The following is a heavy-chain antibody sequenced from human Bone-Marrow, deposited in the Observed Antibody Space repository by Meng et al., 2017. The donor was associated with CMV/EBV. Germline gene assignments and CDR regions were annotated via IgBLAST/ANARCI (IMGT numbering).Heavy chain of an antibody. CDR3: ARGDFDWLINFDY. Sequence: SGGSISSSSYYWGWIRQPPGKGLEWIGSIYYSGSTYYNPSLKSRVTISVDTSKNQFSLKLSSVTAADTAVYYCARGDFDWLINFDYWGQGTPVTVSS. J-gene: IGHJ4*02. V-gene: IGHV4-39*07. D-gene: IGHD3-9*01. CDR1: GGSISSSSYY. CDR2: IYYSGST.